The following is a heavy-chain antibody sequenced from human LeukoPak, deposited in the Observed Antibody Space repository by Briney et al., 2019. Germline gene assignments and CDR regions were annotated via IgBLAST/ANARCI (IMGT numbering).Heavy chain of an antibody. CDR2: INPNSGGT. D-gene: IGHD3-16*01. Sequence: ASVKVSCKASGYTFTGYYMHWVRQAPGQGLEWVGWINPNSGGTNYAQKFQGRVTMTRDTSISTAYMELSRPRSDDTAVYYCARIGYDYVWGSDWGQGTLVTVSS. CDR3: ARIGYDYVWGSD. J-gene: IGHJ4*02. CDR1: GYTFTGYY. V-gene: IGHV1-2*02.